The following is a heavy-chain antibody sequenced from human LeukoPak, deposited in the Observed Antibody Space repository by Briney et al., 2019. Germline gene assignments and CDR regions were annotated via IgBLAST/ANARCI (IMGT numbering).Heavy chain of an antibody. CDR2: IYYSGST. CDR3: ARALSDGYNYVGY. D-gene: IGHD5-24*01. V-gene: IGHV4-30-4*08. Sequence: ESSETLSLTCTVSGGSISSGDYYWSWIRQPPGKGLEWIGYIYYSGSTYYNPSLKSRVTISVDTSKNQFSLKLSSVTAADTAVYYCARALSDGYNYVGYWGQGTLVTVSS. J-gene: IGHJ4*02. CDR1: GGSISSGDYY.